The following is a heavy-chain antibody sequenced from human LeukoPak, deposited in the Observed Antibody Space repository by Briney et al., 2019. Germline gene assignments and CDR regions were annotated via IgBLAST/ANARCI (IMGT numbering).Heavy chain of an antibody. CDR3: ARDPPRFIAAAGTNFDY. CDR2: INPNSGGT. J-gene: IGHJ4*02. D-gene: IGHD6-13*01. CDR1: GYTFTGYY. V-gene: IGHV1-2*02. Sequence: ASVKVSCKASGYTFTGYYIHWVRQAPGQGLEWMGWINPNSGGTNYAQKFQGRVTMTRDTSISTAYMELSRLRSDDTAVYYCARDPPRFIAAAGTNFDYWGQGTLVTVSS.